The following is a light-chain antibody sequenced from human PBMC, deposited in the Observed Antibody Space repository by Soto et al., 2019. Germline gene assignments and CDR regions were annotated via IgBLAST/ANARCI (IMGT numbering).Light chain of an antibody. CDR2: EVS. CDR3: SSYTSSSTCA. CDR1: SSDIGDYNY. Sequence: QSALTQPASVSGSPGQSITISCTGSSSDIGDYNYVSWYQQHPGKAPKLMIYEVSNRPSGVSNRFSGSKSGNTASLTISGLRAEDEADYYCSSYTSSSTCAFGGGTKLTVL. V-gene: IGLV2-14*01. J-gene: IGLJ2*01.